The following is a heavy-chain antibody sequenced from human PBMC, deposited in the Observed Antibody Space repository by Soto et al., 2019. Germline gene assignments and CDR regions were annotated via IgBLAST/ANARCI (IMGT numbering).Heavy chain of an antibody. D-gene: IGHD1-20*01. CDR1: CGSFSGYY. V-gene: IGHV4-34*01. CDR2: INHSGST. J-gene: IGHJ3*02. Sequence: PSETLSLTCAVYCGSFSGYYWSWIRQPPGKGLEWIGEINHSGSTNYNPSLKSRVTISVDTSKNQFSLKLSSVTAADTAVYYCASGLVVTGTRAPGAIDICGKGTMLTVSS. CDR3: ASGLVVTGTRAPGAIDI.